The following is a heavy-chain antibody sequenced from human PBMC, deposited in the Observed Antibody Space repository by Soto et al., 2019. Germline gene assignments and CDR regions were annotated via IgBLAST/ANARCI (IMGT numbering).Heavy chain of an antibody. CDR2: IDPSDSYT. D-gene: IGHD2-2*01. V-gene: IGHV5-10-1*01. CDR1: GYSFTSYW. J-gene: IGHJ6*02. Sequence: GESLKISCKGSGYSFTSYWISWVRQMPGKGLEWMGRIDPSDSYTNYSPSFQGHVTISADKSISTAYLQWSSLKASDTAMFYCAWIWGCSSTSCYEDYYYYGMDVWGQGTLVTVSS. CDR3: AWIWGCSSTSCYEDYYYYGMDV.